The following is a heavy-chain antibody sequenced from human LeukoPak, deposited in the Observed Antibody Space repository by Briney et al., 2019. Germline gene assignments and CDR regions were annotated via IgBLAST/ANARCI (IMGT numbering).Heavy chain of an antibody. CDR3: ARFRHSSGYHLDY. V-gene: IGHV4-61*05. D-gene: IGHD3-22*01. J-gene: IGHJ4*02. CDR2: IYYSGST. Sequence: SETLSLTCTVSGGSISSSSYYWGWIRQPPGKGLEWIGYIYYSGSTNYNPSLKSRVTISVDTSKNQFSLKLSSVTAADTAVYYCARFRHSSGYHLDYWGQGTLVTVSS. CDR1: GGSISSSSYY.